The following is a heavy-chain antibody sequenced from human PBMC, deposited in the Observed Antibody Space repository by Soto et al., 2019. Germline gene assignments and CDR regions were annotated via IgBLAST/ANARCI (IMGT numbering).Heavy chain of an antibody. V-gene: IGHV1-18*01. CDR3: ARGRYGDY. Sequence: QAHLVQSGPEVKKPGASVKVSCQGSGYIFTSYGIACVRQAPGQGLEWMGWISAHNGKTEYAQKVQGRVTVTRDTSTSTAYLELRRLRSDDTALYYCARGRYGDYWGQGALVTVSS. CDR2: ISAHNGKT. CDR1: GYIFTSYG. J-gene: IGHJ4*02. D-gene: IGHD4-17*01.